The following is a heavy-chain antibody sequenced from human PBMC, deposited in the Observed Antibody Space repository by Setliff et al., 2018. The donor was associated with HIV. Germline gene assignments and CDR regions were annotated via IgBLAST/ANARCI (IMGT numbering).Heavy chain of an antibody. CDR1: GGTFSSYA. CDR2: IIPIFGTA. J-gene: IGHJ4*02. CDR3: ARYALCSDDCSDEGADI. Sequence: SVKVSCKASGGTFSSYAISWVRQAPGQGLEWMGGIIPIFGTANYAQKFQGRVTITADKSTSTAYMELSSLRSDDTAVYYCARYALCSDDCSDEGADIWGQGTLVTVSS. D-gene: IGHD2-21*01. V-gene: IGHV1-69*06.